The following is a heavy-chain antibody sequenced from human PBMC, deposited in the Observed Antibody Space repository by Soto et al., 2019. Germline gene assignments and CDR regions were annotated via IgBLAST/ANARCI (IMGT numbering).Heavy chain of an antibody. CDR2: ISSSSSTI. V-gene: IGHV3-48*02. CDR1: GFTFSSYS. D-gene: IGHD2-15*01. J-gene: IGHJ6*02. Sequence: EVQLVESGGGLVQRGGSLRLSCAASGFTFSSYSMNWVRQAPGKGLEWVSYISSSSSTIYYADSVKGQFTISRDNAKNSLYQQMNRLRDEDTAVYYCARDSRGGTVYYYYYCMDVWGQGTTVTVSS. CDR3: ARDSRGGTVYYYYYCMDV.